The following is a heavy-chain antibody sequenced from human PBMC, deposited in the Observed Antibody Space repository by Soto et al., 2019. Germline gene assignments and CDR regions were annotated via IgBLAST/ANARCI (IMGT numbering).Heavy chain of an antibody. Sequence: RESLKISCKGSGYSFTSYWIGWVRQMPGKGLEWMGVIYPDDSDTIYSPSFQGQVSISADKSISTAYLQWSSLKASDTAMYYCARQLLGSGSYYFDYWGQGTLVTVSS. J-gene: IGHJ4*02. D-gene: IGHD3-10*01. CDR3: ARQLLGSGSYYFDY. V-gene: IGHV5-51*01. CDR1: GYSFTSYW. CDR2: IYPDDSDT.